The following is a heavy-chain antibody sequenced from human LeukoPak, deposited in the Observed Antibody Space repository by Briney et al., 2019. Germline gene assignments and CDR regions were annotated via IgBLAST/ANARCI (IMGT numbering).Heavy chain of an antibody. D-gene: IGHD1-26*01. CDR1: GGSISSGGYY. CDR3: ARAVVGNYCDY. CDR2: IYYSGST. Sequence: SETLSLTCTVSGGSISSGGYYWSWIRQHPGKGLEWIGYIYYSGSTYYNPSLKSRVNISVDTSNNQFSLKVSSVTAADTAVYYCARAVVGNYCDYWGQGTLVTVSS. J-gene: IGHJ4*02. V-gene: IGHV4-31*03.